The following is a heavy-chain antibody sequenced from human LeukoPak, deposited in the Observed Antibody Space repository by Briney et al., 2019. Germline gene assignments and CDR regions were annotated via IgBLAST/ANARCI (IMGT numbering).Heavy chain of an antibody. CDR2: MNPNSGNT. J-gene: IGHJ4*02. CDR3: ASSSNFYYDSRPFDY. Sequence: ASVKVSCKASGYTFTSYDINWVRQATGQGLEWMGWMNPNSGNTGYAQKFQGRVTMTRNTSISTAYMELSSLRSEDTVVYYCASSSNFYYDSRPFDYWGQGTLVTVSS. D-gene: IGHD3-22*01. V-gene: IGHV1-8*01. CDR1: GYTFTSYD.